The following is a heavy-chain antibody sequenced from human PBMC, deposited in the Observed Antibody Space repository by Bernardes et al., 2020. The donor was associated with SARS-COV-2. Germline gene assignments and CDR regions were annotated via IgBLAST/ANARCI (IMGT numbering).Heavy chain of an antibody. D-gene: IGHD3-16*02. Sequence: GGSLRLSCAASGFTFTNYAMSWVRQAPGRGLEWVSSISGSGDGTYYADSVKGRFTISRDQSKNTLYLQMNSLRAEDAAVYYCAKAHYDYIWGSYRYYNRDFDYGGQGTLVTVSS. CDR3: AKAHYDYIWGSYRYYNRDFDY. J-gene: IGHJ4*02. V-gene: IGHV3-23*01. CDR2: ISGSGDGT. CDR1: GFTFTNYA.